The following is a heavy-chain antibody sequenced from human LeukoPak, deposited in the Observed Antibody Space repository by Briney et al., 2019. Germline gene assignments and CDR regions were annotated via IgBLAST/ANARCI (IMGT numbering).Heavy chain of an antibody. CDR1: SGSISSDY. CDR3: SRGRWFDP. V-gene: IGHV4-59*01. CDR2: MYYSGSS. Sequence: PSETLSLTCTVSSGSISSDYWNWIRQPPGKGLEWIGYMYYSGSSNYNPSLKSRVTISIETSKNRFSLKLRSVTAADTAVYYCSRGRWFDPWGQGTLVTVSS. J-gene: IGHJ5*02.